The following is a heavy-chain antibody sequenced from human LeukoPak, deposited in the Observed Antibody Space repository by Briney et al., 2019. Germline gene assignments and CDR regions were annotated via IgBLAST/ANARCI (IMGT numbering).Heavy chain of an antibody. J-gene: IGHJ4*02. CDR2: IYYSGST. CDR1: GGSISSYY. Sequence: PSETLSLTCTVSGGSISSYYWSWIRQPPGKGLEWIGYIYYSGSTNYNPSLKSRVTISVDTSKNQFSLKLSSVTAADTAVYYCASLRDGYNNRPFDYWGQGTLVTVSS. CDR3: ASLRDGYNNRPFDY. D-gene: IGHD5-24*01. V-gene: IGHV4-59*12.